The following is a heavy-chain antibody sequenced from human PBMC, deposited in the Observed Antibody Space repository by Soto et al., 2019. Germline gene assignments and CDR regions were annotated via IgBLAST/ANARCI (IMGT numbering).Heavy chain of an antibody. D-gene: IGHD7-27*01. V-gene: IGHV1-3*01. J-gene: IGHJ4*02. CDR2: INAGCGNT. Sequence: ASLKVSCKASGYTFSSYAMHWVRQAPGQRLEWMGWINAGCGNTKSSQKFQDRVTISRDTSASTAYMELTSLRSEDTAVYYCARDTGDGTFDFWGQGTLVTVSS. CDR3: ARDTGDGTFDF. CDR1: GYTFSSYA.